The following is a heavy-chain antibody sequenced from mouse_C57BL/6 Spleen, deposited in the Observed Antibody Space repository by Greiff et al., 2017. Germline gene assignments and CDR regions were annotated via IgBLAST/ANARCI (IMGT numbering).Heavy chain of an antibody. Sequence: VQLQQPGAELVKPGASVKVSCKASGYTFTSYWMHWVKQRPGPGLEWIGRIHPSDSDTNDNQKFKGKATLTVDKSSSTAYMQLSSLTSEDSAVYYCAIWLWYGNPLPYWGQGTLVTVSA. V-gene: IGHV1-74*01. CDR1: GYTFTSYW. D-gene: IGHD2-10*02. CDR3: AIWLWYGNPLPY. CDR2: IHPSDSDT. J-gene: IGHJ3*01.